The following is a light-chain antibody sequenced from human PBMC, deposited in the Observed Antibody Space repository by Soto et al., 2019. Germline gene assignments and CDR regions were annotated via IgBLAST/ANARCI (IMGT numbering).Light chain of an antibody. Sequence: AIRRTQSPSSLCASTGDRVTIACRASQGISSYLAWYQQKPGKAPHRLIYSSSTLQTGVPSRFSGRRSGTEFTLTISNLQPEDVATYYCLQHNSFPRTFGGGTKVDIK. CDR1: QGISSY. J-gene: IGKJ4*01. CDR2: SSS. V-gene: IGKV1-8*01. CDR3: LQHNSFPRT.